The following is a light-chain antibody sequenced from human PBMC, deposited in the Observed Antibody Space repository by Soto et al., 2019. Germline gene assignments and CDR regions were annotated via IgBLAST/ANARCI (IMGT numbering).Light chain of an antibody. Sequence: EVVMTQFPLSLPVTLGQTASISCRSSQSLVDSXXXXXLNWFHQRPGQPPRRLIYKVSNRDSGVPDRLSGSGSVTDFTLTISRVEAEDVGIYYCLQGTHWPLTFGGGTKVEL. J-gene: IGKJ4*01. CDR2: KVS. V-gene: IGKV2-30*01. CDR3: LQGTHWPLT. CDR1: QSLVDSXXXXX.